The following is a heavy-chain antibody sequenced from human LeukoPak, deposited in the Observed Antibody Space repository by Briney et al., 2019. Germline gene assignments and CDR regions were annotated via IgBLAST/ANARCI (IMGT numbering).Heavy chain of an antibody. J-gene: IGHJ4*02. CDR1: GFTFSSYA. CDR3: AREGPYSGSYYLDY. V-gene: IGHV3-30-3*01. CDR2: ISYDGSNK. D-gene: IGHD1-26*01. Sequence: GGSLRLSCAASGFTFSSYAMRWVRQAPGKGLEWVAVISYDGSNKYYADSVKGRFTISRDNSKNTLYLQMNSLRAEDTAVYYCAREGPYSGSYYLDYWGQGTLVTVSS.